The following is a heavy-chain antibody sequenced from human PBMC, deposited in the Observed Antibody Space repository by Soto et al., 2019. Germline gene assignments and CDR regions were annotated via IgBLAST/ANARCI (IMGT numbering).Heavy chain of an antibody. V-gene: IGHV1-18*01. D-gene: IGHD3-3*01. J-gene: IGHJ6*02. CDR2: ISCYNGKT. CDR1: GYSFTAYG. CDR3: ARDAPPPELRFLEWHNYDYNGMDV. Sequence: VKVSCKTSGYSFTAYGISWVRQAPGQGLEWMGWISCYNGKTKYAQKVQGRVTMTTDTSTSTAYMEVRSLRSDDTAIYYCARDAPPPELRFLEWHNYDYNGMDVWGQGTTVTVSS.